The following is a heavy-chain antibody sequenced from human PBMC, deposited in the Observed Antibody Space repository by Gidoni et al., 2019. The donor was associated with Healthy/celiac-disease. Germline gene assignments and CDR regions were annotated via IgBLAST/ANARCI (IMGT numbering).Heavy chain of an antibody. Sequence: EVQLVQAGAEVKTPGESQKISCKGSGYRFTSYWIGLLLQMPGKGLAWMWIIYPGDYDTRYSPSFQGQVTISADKSISTAYLQWSSLKASDSAMYYCVRRDGYYDSSPTNWFDPWGQGTLVTVSS. J-gene: IGHJ5*02. D-gene: IGHD3-22*01. CDR2: IYPGDYDT. CDR1: GYRFTSYW. V-gene: IGHV5-51*01. CDR3: VRRDGYYDSSPTNWFDP.